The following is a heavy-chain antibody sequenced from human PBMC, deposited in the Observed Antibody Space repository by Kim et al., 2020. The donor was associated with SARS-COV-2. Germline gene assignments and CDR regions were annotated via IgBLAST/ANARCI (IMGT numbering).Heavy chain of an antibody. D-gene: IGHD2-21*02. CDR1: GFTFSSYA. Sequence: GGSLRLSCAASGFTFSSYAMSWVRQAPGKGLEWVSVIYSGGSSTYYADSVKGRFTISRDNSKNTLYLQMNSLRAEDTAVYYCAKEGWCPDGDCYSNGMDVWGQGTTVTVSS. CDR3: AKEGWCPDGDCYSNGMDV. J-gene: IGHJ6*02. CDR2: IYSGGSST. V-gene: IGHV3-23*03.